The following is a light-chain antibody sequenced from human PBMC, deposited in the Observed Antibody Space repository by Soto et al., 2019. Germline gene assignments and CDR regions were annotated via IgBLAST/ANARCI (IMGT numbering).Light chain of an antibody. CDR3: QQYNNWPRAT. V-gene: IGKV3-15*01. Sequence: VLTQSPCTLSLSPGERATLSCRASQSISSNLAWYQQKPGQAPRLLMFRTSSRATGFPARFSGSGSGTEFNLTISSLQSEDFGVYYCQQYNNWPRATFGGGTKVDI. J-gene: IGKJ4*01. CDR1: QSISSN. CDR2: RTS.